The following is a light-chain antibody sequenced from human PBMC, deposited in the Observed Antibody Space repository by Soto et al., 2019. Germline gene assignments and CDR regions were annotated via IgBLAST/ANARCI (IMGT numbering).Light chain of an antibody. CDR3: QSYDSSLSAWV. V-gene: IGLV1-40*01. CDR2: GNT. J-gene: IGLJ3*02. Sequence: QSVLTQPPSVSGAPGQRVTISCTASSSNIGAGYDVHWYQQLPGTAPKLLIYGNTNRHSGVPDRFSGSKSGTSASLAITGLQAEAEADYYCQSYDSSLSAWVFGGGTKLTVL. CDR1: SSNIGAGYD.